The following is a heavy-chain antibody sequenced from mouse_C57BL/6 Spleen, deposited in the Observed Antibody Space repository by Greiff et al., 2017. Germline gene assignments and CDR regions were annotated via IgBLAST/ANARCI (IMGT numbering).Heavy chain of an antibody. CDR3: ARKSTVLAKEHYAMDY. J-gene: IGHJ4*01. V-gene: IGHV5-17*01. Sequence: EVKLMESGGGLVKPGGSLKLSCAASGFTFSDYGMHWVRQAPEKGLEWVAYISSGSSTIYYADTVKGRITISRDNAKNTLFLQMTSLRSEDTAMYYFARKSTVLAKEHYAMDYWGQGTSVTVSS. D-gene: IGHD1-1*01. CDR2: ISSGSSTI. CDR1: GFTFSDYG.